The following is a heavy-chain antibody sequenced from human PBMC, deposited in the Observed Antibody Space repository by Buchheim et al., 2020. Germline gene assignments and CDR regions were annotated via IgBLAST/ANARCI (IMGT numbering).Heavy chain of an antibody. V-gene: IGHV3-7*01. CDR3: GRGVSSRWDY. Sequence: EVQLVESGGGLVQPGGSLRLSCAASGFTLSDYWMDWVRQAPGKGLEWVANTKQDGSEAYYVDSVKGRFTVSRDNAKNLVSLQMNNLRAEDTAVYYCGRGVSSRWDYWGQGTL. J-gene: IGHJ4*02. CDR1: GFTLSDYW. CDR2: TKQDGSEA. D-gene: IGHD6-19*01.